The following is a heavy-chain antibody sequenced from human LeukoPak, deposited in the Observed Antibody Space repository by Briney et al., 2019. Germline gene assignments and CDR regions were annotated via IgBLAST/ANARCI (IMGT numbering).Heavy chain of an antibody. CDR3: ARGLVHDTSGYYSDY. Sequence: AGGSLRLSCAASGFTFSSYAMSWVRQAPGKGLVWVSRINSDGSSTTYADSVKGRFTVSRDNAKNTLYLQMDSLRAEDSAVYYCARGLVHDTSGYYSDYWGQGILVTVSS. D-gene: IGHD3-22*01. V-gene: IGHV3-74*01. J-gene: IGHJ4*02. CDR1: GFTFSSYA. CDR2: INSDGSST.